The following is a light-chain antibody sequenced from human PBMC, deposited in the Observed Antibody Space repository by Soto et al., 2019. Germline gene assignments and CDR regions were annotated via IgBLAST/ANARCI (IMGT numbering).Light chain of an antibody. Sequence: QSALTQPASVSGSPGQSITISCTGTNSDVGIFNYVSWYQQHPGKAPKLMIYDVTNRPPGVSNRFSGSKSGNTASLTISGLQPEDEADYYCSSYSTISTVFGTGTKLTVL. CDR3: SSYSTISTV. J-gene: IGLJ1*01. CDR1: NSDVGIFNY. V-gene: IGLV2-14*03. CDR2: DVT.